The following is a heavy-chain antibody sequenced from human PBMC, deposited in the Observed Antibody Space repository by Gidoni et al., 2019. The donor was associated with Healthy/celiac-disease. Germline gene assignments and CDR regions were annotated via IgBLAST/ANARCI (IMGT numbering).Heavy chain of an antibody. CDR2: ISRSISYI. CDR3: ARDLGYCSGGSCYSGYGMDV. Sequence: EVQLVESGGGLVKPGGSLRLSCAASGFTFSRYSMNWVRQAPGKGLEWVSSISRSISYIYYADSVKGRFTISRDNAKNSLYLQMNSLRAEDTAVYYCARDLGYCSGGSCYSGYGMDVWGQGTTVTVSS. V-gene: IGHV3-21*01. CDR1: GFTFSRYS. D-gene: IGHD2-15*01. J-gene: IGHJ6*02.